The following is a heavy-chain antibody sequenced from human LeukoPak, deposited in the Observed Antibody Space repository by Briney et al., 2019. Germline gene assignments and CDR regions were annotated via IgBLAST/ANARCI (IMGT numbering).Heavy chain of an antibody. CDR2: INHSGST. CDR3: ARHPLAYYECSGYAGTHFDY. J-gene: IGHJ4*02. CDR1: GGSFSGYY. Sequence: PSETLSLTCAVYGGSFSGYYWSWIRQPPGKGLEWIGEINHSGSTNYNPSLKSRVTISVDTSKNQFSLKLSSVTAADTAVYYCARHPLAYYECSGYAGTHFDYWGQGTLVTVSS. V-gene: IGHV4-34*01. D-gene: IGHD3-22*01.